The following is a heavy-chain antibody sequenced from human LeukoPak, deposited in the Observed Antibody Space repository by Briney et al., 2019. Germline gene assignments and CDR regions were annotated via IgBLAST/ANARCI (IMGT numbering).Heavy chain of an antibody. CDR2: ISGAGIST. V-gene: IGHV3-23*01. Sequence: GGSLRLSCAGSGFTFNTCAMNWVRQAPGKGLEWVSAISGAGISTYYADSVKGRFTISRDNSKTTVYLHMNSLRAEDTAVYYCARDSDSGYGPFASWGQGTLVTVSS. J-gene: IGHJ4*02. D-gene: IGHD5-12*01. CDR3: ARDSDSGYGPFAS. CDR1: GFTFNTCA.